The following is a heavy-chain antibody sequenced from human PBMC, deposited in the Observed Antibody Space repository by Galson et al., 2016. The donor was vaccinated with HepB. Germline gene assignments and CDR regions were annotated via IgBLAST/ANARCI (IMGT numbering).Heavy chain of an antibody. V-gene: IGHV1-69*13. J-gene: IGHJ5*02. CDR3: ARVAAQLELPRNWFDP. D-gene: IGHD1-1*01. Sequence: SVKVSCKASGGSFSNHAISWVRQAPGQGLEWMGGLVPFFGTPNYAPKFQGRVSITADESTTTAYMELSSLRSEDTALYYCARVAAQLELPRNWFDPWGQGTLVTVSS. CDR2: LVPFFGTP. CDR1: GGSFSNHA.